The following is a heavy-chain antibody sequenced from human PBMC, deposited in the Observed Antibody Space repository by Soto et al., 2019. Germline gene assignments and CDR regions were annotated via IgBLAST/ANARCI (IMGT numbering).Heavy chain of an antibody. CDR1: GFPFSSYA. CDR3: AKISPYSDFDY. Sequence: GGSLRLSCAASGFPFSSYAMHWVRQAPGKGLEWVAVISYDGSNKYYADSVKGRFTISRDNSKNTLYLQMNSLRAEDTAVYYCAKISPYSDFDYWGQGTLVTVSS. J-gene: IGHJ4*02. V-gene: IGHV3-30-3*01. CDR2: ISYDGSNK. D-gene: IGHD2-15*01.